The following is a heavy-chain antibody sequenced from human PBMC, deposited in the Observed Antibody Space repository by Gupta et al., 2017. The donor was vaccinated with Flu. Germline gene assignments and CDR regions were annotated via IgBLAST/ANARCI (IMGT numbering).Heavy chain of an antibody. V-gene: IGHV3-30*18. CDR3: AKDLNGKSFWSHLDS. Sequence: APGKGLEWVTVILHDGSNKNYADSVKGRFTISRDNSKNTLYLQMNSLRAEDTAVYYCAKDLNGKSFWSHLDSWGQGTLVTLSS. D-gene: IGHD3-3*01. CDR2: ILHDGSNK. J-gene: IGHJ4*02.